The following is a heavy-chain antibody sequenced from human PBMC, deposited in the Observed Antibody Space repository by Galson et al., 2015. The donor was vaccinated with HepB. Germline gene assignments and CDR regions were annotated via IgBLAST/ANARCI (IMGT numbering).Heavy chain of an antibody. J-gene: IGHJ4*02. CDR1: GVAFSPYA. CDR2: IRNSGTNT. V-gene: IGHV3-23*01. D-gene: IGHD2-15*01. CDR3: VVGISEPSI. Sequence: SLRLSCAASGVAFSPYAMTWVRQAPGKGLEWVSGIRNSGTNTYYADSVKGRFTISRDNSKNTLYLQMNSLRAEDTAVYYCVVGISEPSIWGQGTLVTVSS.